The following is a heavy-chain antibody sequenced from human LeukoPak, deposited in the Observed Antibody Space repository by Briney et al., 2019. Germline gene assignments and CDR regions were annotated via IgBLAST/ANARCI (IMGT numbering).Heavy chain of an antibody. CDR2: IGTAGDT. V-gene: IGHV3-13*04. CDR3: VRAKWRDGFSNTFDM. CDR1: GFTFSSYD. J-gene: IGHJ3*02. D-gene: IGHD3/OR15-3a*01. Sequence: PGGSLRLSCAASGFTFSSYDMHWVRQATGKGLEWVSGIGTAGDTYYPSSVMGRFTISRDNSKNTLYLQMNSLRAEDTAVYYCVRAKWRDGFSNTFDMWGQGTMVTVSS.